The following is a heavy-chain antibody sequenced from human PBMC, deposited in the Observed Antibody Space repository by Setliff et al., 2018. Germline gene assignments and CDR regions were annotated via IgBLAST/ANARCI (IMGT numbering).Heavy chain of an antibody. D-gene: IGHD2-21*01. Sequence: PGGSLRLSCAESRFTLSNYDMNWVRQAPGQGLEWMGWISVYNSNTNYAEKLRGRVTMTTDTSTSTAYVELRSLRSDDTAVYFCARVTYCGGDCYSFDYWGQGTLVTVSS. CDR2: ISVYNSNT. V-gene: IGHV1-18*01. J-gene: IGHJ4*02. CDR1: RFTLSNYD. CDR3: ARVTYCGGDCYSFDY.